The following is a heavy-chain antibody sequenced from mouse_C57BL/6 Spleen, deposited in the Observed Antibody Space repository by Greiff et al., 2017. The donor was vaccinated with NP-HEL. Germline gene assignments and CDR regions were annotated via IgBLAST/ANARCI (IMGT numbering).Heavy chain of an antibody. J-gene: IGHJ2*01. D-gene: IGHD2-4*01. Sequence: QVQLQQPGAELVKPGASVKLSCKASGYTFTSYWMHWVKQRPGQGLEWIGMIHPNSGSTNYNEKFKSKATLTVDKSSSTAYMQLSSLTSEDSAVYYCARSRGYDYDVDYWGQGTTLTVSS. V-gene: IGHV1-64*01. CDR3: ARSRGYDYDVDY. CDR2: IHPNSGST. CDR1: GYTFTSYW.